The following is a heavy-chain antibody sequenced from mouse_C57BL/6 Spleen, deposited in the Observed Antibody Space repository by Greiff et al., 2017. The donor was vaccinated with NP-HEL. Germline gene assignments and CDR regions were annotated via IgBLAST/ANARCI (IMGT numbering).Heavy chain of an antibody. Sequence: ESGPGLVKPSQSLSLTCSVTGYSITSGYYWNWIRQFPGNKLEWMGYISYDGSNNYNPSLKNRISITRDTSKNQFFLKLNSVTTEDTATYYCAREGIYYDYDEAWFAYWGQGTLVTVSA. D-gene: IGHD2-4*01. CDR2: ISYDGSN. J-gene: IGHJ3*01. V-gene: IGHV3-6*01. CDR3: AREGIYYDYDEAWFAY. CDR1: GYSITSGYY.